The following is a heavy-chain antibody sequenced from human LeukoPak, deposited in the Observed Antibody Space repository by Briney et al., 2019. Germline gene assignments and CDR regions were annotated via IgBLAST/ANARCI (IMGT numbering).Heavy chain of an antibody. J-gene: IGHJ4*02. CDR1: GFTFSSYG. D-gene: IGHD6-13*01. CDR3: AREAPPPSIAAAGGYFDY. CDR2: IWYDGSNK. V-gene: IGHV3-33*01. Sequence: GGSLRLSCAASGFTFSSYGMHWVRQAPGKGLEWVAVIWYDGSNKYYADSVKGRFTISRDNSKNTLYLQMNSLRAEDTAVYYCAREAPPPSIAAAGGYFDYWGQGTLVTVSS.